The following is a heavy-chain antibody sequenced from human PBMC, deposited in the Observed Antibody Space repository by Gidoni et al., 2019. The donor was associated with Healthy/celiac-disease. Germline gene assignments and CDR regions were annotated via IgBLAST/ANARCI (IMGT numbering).Heavy chain of an antibody. CDR2: INSDGSST. J-gene: IGHJ6*03. D-gene: IGHD5-12*01. V-gene: IGHV3-74*01. CDR1: GFTSISYL. Sequence: EVQLVESGGCLVQPGGSLRLSCSASGFTSISYLMHWVRQAPGEGLVWVSRINSDGSSTSYADSVKGRFTISRDNAKNTLYLQMNSLRAEDTAVYYCAREGHIVATKFYYYYMDVWGKGTTVTVSS. CDR3: AREGHIVATKFYYYYMDV.